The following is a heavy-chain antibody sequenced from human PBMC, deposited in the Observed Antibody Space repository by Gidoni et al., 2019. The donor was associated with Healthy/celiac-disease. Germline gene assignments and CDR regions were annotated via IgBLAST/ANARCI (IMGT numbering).Heavy chain of an antibody. V-gene: IGHV3-74*01. CDR3: ARVLGGILGESNWFDP. Sequence: EVQLVESGGGLVQPGGSLRRSCAASGFTFSSSWMHWVRQAPGKGLGWVSRINSDGRSTSYADSVKGRFTISRDNAKNTLYLQMNSLRAEDTAVYYCARVLGGILGESNWFDPWGQGTLVTVSS. D-gene: IGHD3-16*01. J-gene: IGHJ5*02. CDR2: INSDGRST. CDR1: GFTFSSSW.